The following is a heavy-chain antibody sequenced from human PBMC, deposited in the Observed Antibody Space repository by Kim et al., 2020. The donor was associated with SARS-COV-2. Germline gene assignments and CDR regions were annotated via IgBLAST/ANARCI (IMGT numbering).Heavy chain of an antibody. Sequence: KYNRDSVKRRITISRDKAKNSLYLQINSLRAEDTAVYCCARLGSSSWNFGYWGQGTLVTVSS. CDR2: K. V-gene: IGHV3-7*04. D-gene: IGHD6-13*01. J-gene: IGHJ4*02. CDR3: ARLGSSSWNFGY.